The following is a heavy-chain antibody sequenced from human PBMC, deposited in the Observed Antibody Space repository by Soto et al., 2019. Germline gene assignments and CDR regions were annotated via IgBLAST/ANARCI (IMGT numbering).Heavy chain of an antibody. J-gene: IGHJ4*02. CDR1: GGTFSNYA. Sequence: QVQLVQSGAEVKKPGSSVKVSCKASGGTFSNYAISWVRQAPGQGLEWMGGIIPIFGTADYAQKFQGRVTITADESTSTAYMELSSLRSEDTAVYYFAREGGVYDYSPFDYWGQGTLVTVSS. CDR3: AREGGVYDYSPFDY. V-gene: IGHV1-69*12. D-gene: IGHD4-4*01. CDR2: IIPIFGTA.